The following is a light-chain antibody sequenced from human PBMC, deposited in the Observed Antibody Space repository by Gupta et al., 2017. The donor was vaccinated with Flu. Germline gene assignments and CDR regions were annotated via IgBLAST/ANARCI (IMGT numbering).Light chain of an antibody. V-gene: IGLV1-44*01. CDR1: RSNIGGNA. J-gene: IGLJ3*02. CDR2: DNS. CDR3: GTWDDSLNGWV. Sequence: QTVLTPPPSAPGTPAQTVTIFCSGNRSNIGGNAVNWYQQFPGTAPKFLMYDNSQRPSGVPERFSGSKSGTSASLAIGELQSEDEADYYCGTWDDSLNGWVFGGGTKVTVI.